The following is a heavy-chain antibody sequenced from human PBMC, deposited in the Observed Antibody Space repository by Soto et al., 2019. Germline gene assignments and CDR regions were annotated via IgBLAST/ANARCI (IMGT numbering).Heavy chain of an antibody. D-gene: IGHD2-15*01. Sequence: QVQLQESGPGLVKPSQTLSLTCTVSGGSISSGGYYWSWIRQHPGKGLECIGYIYYSGSTYYNPSLKSRVTISVDTAKNQFSLKLSSVTAADTAVYYCASSLTRPEVVAAPYYFDYWGQGTLVTVSS. CDR3: ASSLTRPEVVAAPYYFDY. V-gene: IGHV4-31*03. CDR2: IYYSGST. J-gene: IGHJ4*02. CDR1: GGSISSGGYY.